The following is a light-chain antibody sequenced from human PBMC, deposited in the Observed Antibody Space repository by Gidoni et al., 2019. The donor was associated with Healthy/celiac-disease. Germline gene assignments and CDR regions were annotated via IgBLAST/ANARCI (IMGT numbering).Light chain of an antibody. CDR3: QQYNSYPLT. J-gene: IGKJ4*01. V-gene: IGKV1-5*03. CDR2: KAS. CDR1: QSISSW. Sequence: GDRVTIPCRASQSISSWLAWYQQKPGKAPKLLIYKASSLESGVPSRFSASGSGTEFTLTISSLQPDDFATYYCQQYNSYPLTFGGGTKVEIK.